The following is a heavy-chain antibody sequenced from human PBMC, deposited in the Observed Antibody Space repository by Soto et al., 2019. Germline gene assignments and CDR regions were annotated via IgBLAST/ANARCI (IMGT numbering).Heavy chain of an antibody. J-gene: IGHJ2*01. CDR2: INHSGST. CDR3: ARDLRDWYGDPIGYFDL. D-gene: IGHD4-17*01. V-gene: IGHV4-34*01. Sequence: QVQLQQWGAGLLKPSETLSLTCAVYGGSFSGYYWSWIRQPPGKGLEWIGEINHSGSTNCNPSLKSRVTISVDTSKNQFSLKLSSVTAADTAVYYCARDLRDWYGDPIGYFDLWGRGTLVTVSS. CDR1: GGSFSGYY.